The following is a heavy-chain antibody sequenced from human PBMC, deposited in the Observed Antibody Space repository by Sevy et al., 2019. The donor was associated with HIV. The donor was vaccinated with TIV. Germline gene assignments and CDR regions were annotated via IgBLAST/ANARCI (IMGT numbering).Heavy chain of an antibody. CDR3: ARDMAHLPIAVAGNFYYYYGMDV. CDR2: ISHDGTNK. V-gene: IGHV3-30*04. D-gene: IGHD6-19*01. J-gene: IGHJ6*02. Sequence: GGSLRLSCAASGFTFSSSAMHWVRQAPAKALEWVALISHDGTNKYYADSVKGRFTISRDNSKNTLYLQMNSLRAEDTAVYYCARDMAHLPIAVAGNFYYYYGMDVWGQGTTVTVSS. CDR1: GFTFSSSA.